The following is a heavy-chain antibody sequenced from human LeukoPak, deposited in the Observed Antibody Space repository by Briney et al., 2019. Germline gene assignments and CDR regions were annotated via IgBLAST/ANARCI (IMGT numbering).Heavy chain of an antibody. Sequence: SETLSLTCAVSGYSISSGYYWGWIRQPPGKGLEWIGRICHSGSTYYNPSLKSRVTISVDTSRNQFSLKLSSATAADTAVYYCATFGRGNSRHFDYWGQGTLVTVSS. CDR3: ATFGRGNSRHFDY. V-gene: IGHV4-38-2*01. J-gene: IGHJ4*02. D-gene: IGHD4-23*01. CDR2: ICHSGST. CDR1: GYSISSGYY.